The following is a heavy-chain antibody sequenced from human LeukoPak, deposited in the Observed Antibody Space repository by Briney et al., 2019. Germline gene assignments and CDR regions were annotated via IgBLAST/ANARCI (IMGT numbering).Heavy chain of an antibody. CDR3: ARREWELHQYNYFGS. D-gene: IGHD1-26*01. J-gene: IGHJ5*01. CDR2: VSSIGDDT. CDR1: GFRFSNYA. Sequence: GGSLRLSCTASGFRFSNYAMTWVRQAPGKGLEWVSSVSSIGDDTSYTDSVKGRFTVSRDNSKNTLYLQMNSLRAEDTAVYYCARREWELHQYNYFGSWGQGTLVTVSS. V-gene: IGHV3-23*01.